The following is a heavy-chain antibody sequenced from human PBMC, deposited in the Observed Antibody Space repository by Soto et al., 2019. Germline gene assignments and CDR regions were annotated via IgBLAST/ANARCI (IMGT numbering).Heavy chain of an antibody. CDR2: VFSTGTT. Sequence: QLQLQESGPGLVKPSETLSLTCTVSGGSISSSTYYWGWIRRPPGKGLEWMATVFSTGTTHYNPSLKGRVTISVDTSKTQFSLTLRSVPAADTAMYYCARHDYGDGFSYWGQGTLVTVSS. V-gene: IGHV4-39*01. D-gene: IGHD4-17*01. CDR3: ARHDYGDGFSY. J-gene: IGHJ4*02. CDR1: GGSISSSTYY.